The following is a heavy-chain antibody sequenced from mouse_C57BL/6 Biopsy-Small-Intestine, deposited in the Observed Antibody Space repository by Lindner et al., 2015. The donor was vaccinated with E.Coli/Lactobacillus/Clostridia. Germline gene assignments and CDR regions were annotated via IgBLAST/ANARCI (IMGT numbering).Heavy chain of an antibody. CDR2: INPGTGDT. J-gene: IGHJ2*01. Sequence: VQLQESGPELVKPGASVKISCKSSGYSFTGYFMNWVKQSPEKSLDWIGEINPGTGDTTYNQKFRAKATLTVDKSSSTAYMQLKSLTSEDSAVYYCARSHAEGDYWGQGTTLTVSS. V-gene: IGHV1-42*01. CDR3: ARSHAEGDY. CDR1: GYSFTGYF.